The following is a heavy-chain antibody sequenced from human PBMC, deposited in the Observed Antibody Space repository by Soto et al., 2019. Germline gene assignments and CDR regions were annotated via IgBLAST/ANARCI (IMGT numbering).Heavy chain of an antibody. CDR2: ISYDGSNK. Sequence: QVQLVESGGGVVQPGRSLRLSCAASGFTFSSYGMHWVRQAPGKGLEWVAVISYDGSNKYYADSVKGRFTISRDNSKNTLYLQMNSLRAEDTAVYYCAKGAYSARPIFLTNDIRSHTYYYGMYVWGQGTTVTVSS. CDR3: AKGAYSARPIFLTNDIRSHTYYYGMYV. J-gene: IGHJ6*02. V-gene: IGHV3-30*18. CDR1: GFTFSSYG. D-gene: IGHD6-6*01.